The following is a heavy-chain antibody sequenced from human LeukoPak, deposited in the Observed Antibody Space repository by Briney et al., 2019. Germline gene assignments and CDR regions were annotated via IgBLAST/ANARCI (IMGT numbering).Heavy chain of an antibody. V-gene: IGHV3-23*01. CDR1: EFTFSNYA. D-gene: IGHD1-14*01. Sequence: GGSLRLSCAASEFTFSNYAMNWVRQAPGKGLEWVSGISGGGGSTYYADTVKGRFTISRDNSKNTLYLQMDSLRAEDTALYYCAKGSGINHYHWIDPWGQGTLVTVSS. J-gene: IGHJ5*02. CDR2: ISGGGGST. CDR3: AKGSGINHYHWIDP.